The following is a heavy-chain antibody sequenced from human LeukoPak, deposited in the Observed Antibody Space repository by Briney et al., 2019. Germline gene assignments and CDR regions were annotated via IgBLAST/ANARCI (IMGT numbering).Heavy chain of an antibody. V-gene: IGHV3-7*01. CDR2: IKQDGSER. Sequence: GGSLRLSCTASGFTFSNYWMSWVRQAPGKGLEWVANIKQDGSERNYVDSVKGRFAISRDNAKNSLYLQMNSLRAEDTAVYYCARDHYGSGNYYSFFDYWGQGTLVTVSS. J-gene: IGHJ4*02. D-gene: IGHD3-10*01. CDR1: GFTFSNYW. CDR3: ARDHYGSGNYYSFFDY.